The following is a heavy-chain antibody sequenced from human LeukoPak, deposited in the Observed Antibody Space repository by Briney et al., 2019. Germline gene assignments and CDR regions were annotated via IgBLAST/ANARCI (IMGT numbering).Heavy chain of an antibody. CDR1: GGSISSYY. D-gene: IGHD6-19*01. J-gene: IGHJ4*02. CDR3: ARDHSSGLLLFDY. V-gene: IGHV4-4*07. Sequence: SETLSLTCTVSGGSISSYYWSWIRQPAGKGLEWIGLIYASGSTNYNPSLKSRATMSVDTSKNQFSLKLSSVTAADTAVYYCARDHSSGLLLFDYWGQGTLVTVSS. CDR2: IYASGST.